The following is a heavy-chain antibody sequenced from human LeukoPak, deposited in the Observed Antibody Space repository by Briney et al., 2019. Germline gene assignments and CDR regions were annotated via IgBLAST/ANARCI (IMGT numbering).Heavy chain of an antibody. CDR2: IYYSGST. CDR1: GGSISSSNYY. Sequence: SETLSLTCTVSGGSISSSNYYWGWIRQPPGKGLEWIGGIYYSGSTYYNPSLKSRVTISVDTSKNQFSLKLSSVTAADTAVYYCARAVVVDYIEWFDPWGQGTLVTVSS. V-gene: IGHV4-39*07. D-gene: IGHD2-2*01. CDR3: ARAVVVDYIEWFDP. J-gene: IGHJ5*02.